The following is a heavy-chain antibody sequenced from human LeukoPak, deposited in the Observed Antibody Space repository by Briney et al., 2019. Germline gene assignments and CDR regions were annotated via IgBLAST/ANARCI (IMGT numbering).Heavy chain of an antibody. D-gene: IGHD3-9*01. Sequence: GGSLRLSCAASGFTFSSYAMHWVRQAPGKGLEWVAVISYDGSNKYYADSVKGRFTISRDNSKNTLYLQMNSLRAEDTAVYYCAREPVLRYFDWLIWGQGTPVAVSS. CDR2: ISYDGSNK. J-gene: IGHJ4*02. V-gene: IGHV3-30*01. CDR3: AREPVLRYFDWLI. CDR1: GFTFSSYA.